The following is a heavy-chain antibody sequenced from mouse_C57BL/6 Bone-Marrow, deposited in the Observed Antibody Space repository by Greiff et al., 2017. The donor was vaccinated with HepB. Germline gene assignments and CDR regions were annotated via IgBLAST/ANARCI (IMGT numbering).Heavy chain of an antibody. D-gene: IGHD2-1*01. CDR3: ARHEDGNYVGYYAMDY. CDR1: GFTFSSYG. J-gene: IGHJ4*01. CDR2: ISSGGSYT. V-gene: IGHV5-6*01. Sequence: EVKLVESGGDLVKPGGSLKLSCAASGFTFSSYGMSWVRQTPDKRLEWVATISSGGSYTYYPDSVKGRFTISRDNAKNTLYLQMSSLKSEDTAMYYCARHEDGNYVGYYAMDYWGQGTSVTVSS.